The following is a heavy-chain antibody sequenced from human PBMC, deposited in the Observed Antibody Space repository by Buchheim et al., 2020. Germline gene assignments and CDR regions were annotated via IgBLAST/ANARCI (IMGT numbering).Heavy chain of an antibody. V-gene: IGHV4-34*09. Sequence: QVQLLESGPGLVKPSGTLSLTCAVYGGSFSGYYWSWIRQPPGKGLEWIGYIYYSGSTQYNPSLKSRVTISVDTSKNQFSLKLSSVTAADTAVYYCARDGRWVTDYWGQGTL. J-gene: IGHJ4*02. CDR3: ARDGRWVTDY. CDR2: IYYSGST. CDR1: GGSFSGYY. D-gene: IGHD5-24*01.